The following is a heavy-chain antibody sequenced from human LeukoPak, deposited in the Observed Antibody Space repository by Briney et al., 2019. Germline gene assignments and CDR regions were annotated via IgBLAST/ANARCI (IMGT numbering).Heavy chain of an antibody. D-gene: IGHD6-13*01. CDR3: ARENEQQLTNSYYYYMDV. V-gene: IGHV3-53*01. CDR2: IYSGGST. J-gene: IGHJ6*03. Sequence: GGSLRLSCAASGFTVSSNYMSWVRQAPGKGLEWVSVIYSGGSTYYADSVKGRFTISRDNSKNTLYLQMNSLRAEDTAVYYCARENEQQLTNSYYYYMDVWGKGTTVTVSS. CDR1: GFTVSSNY.